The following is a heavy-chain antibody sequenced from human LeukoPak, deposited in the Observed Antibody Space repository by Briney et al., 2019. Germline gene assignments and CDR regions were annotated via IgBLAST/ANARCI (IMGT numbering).Heavy chain of an antibody. CDR2: ISSRSSYI. CDR1: GFTFSSYS. J-gene: IGHJ4*02. D-gene: IGHD3-22*01. V-gene: IGHV3-21*04. CDR3: AKDMRPFGYYYGDYFDY. Sequence: AGGSLRLSCAASGFTFSSYSMNWVRQAPGKGLEWVSSISSRSSYINYADSVKGRFTISRDNAKNSLYLQMNSLRAEDTALYYCAKDMRPFGYYYGDYFDYWGQGTLVTVSS.